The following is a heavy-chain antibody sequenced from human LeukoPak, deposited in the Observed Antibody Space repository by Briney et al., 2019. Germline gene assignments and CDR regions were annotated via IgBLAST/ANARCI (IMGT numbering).Heavy chain of an antibody. CDR2: ISSSGSTI. J-gene: IGHJ4*02. V-gene: IGHV3-48*03. CDR1: GFTFSSYE. Sequence: GGSLRLSCAASGFTFSSYEMNWVRQAPGKGLEWVSYISSSGSTIYYADSVKGRFTISRDNSKNTLYLQMNSLTAEDTAIYYCAKATGTLGNWGQGTLVTVSA. CDR3: AKATGTLGN. D-gene: IGHD1-1*01.